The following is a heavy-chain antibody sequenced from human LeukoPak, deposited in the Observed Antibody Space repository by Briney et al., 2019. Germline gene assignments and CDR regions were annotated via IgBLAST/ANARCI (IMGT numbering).Heavy chain of an antibody. CDR2: VSHSGST. CDR1: GGSITSYY. CDR3: ASGGYCSTTTCYPNWFDP. V-gene: IGHV4-59*01. Sequence: SETLSLTCTVSGGSITSYYWSRIRQPPGKGLEWIGFVSHSGSTNYNPSLKSRVTISVDTSKNQFSLKLSSVTAADTAVYYCASGGYCSTTTCYPNWFDPWGQGTLVTVSS. J-gene: IGHJ5*02. D-gene: IGHD2-2*01.